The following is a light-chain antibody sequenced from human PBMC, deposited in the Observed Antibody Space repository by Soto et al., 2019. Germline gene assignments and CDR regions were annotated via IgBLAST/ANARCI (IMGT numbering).Light chain of an antibody. CDR3: QQYGSSSWT. Sequence: TQSPFTLSLSPWERATLSCRASQSVSNRYLAWYQQKPGQAPRLLIYGASSRATGIPDRFSGSGSGTDFTLTISRLEPEDFAVYYCQQYGSSSWTFGQGTKVDIK. CDR1: QSVSNRY. V-gene: IGKV3-20*01. CDR2: GAS. J-gene: IGKJ1*01.